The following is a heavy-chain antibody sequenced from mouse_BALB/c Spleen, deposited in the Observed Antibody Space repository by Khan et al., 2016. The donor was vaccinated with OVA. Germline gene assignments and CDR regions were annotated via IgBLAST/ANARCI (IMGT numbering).Heavy chain of an antibody. Sequence: EVELVESGPGLVQPSQSLSLTFTVTGYSITSDYAWNWIRQFPGNKLDWMGYIRYSGSTKYNPSLKSRISITRDTSKNQFFLQLNSVTTEDTATYYCARDGYRYNYAMDYGGQGTSVTVAS. CDR2: IRYSGST. CDR3: ARDGYRYNYAMDY. D-gene: IGHD2-3*01. J-gene: IGHJ4*01. CDR1: GYSITSDYA. V-gene: IGHV3-2*02.